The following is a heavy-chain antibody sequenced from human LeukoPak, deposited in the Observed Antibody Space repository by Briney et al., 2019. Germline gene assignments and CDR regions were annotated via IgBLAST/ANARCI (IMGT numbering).Heavy chain of an antibody. J-gene: IGHJ4*02. CDR1: GGSISSNY. V-gene: IGHV4-59*01. D-gene: IGHD3-22*01. CDR3: ARARLDSSGRFDY. Sequence: PSETLSLTCTVSGGSISSNYWSWIREPPGKGLEWIGYIYYGGSTDYNPSLKSRVTISKDTSKTQFSLRLSSATAADTAVYYCARARLDSSGRFDYWGQGTLVTVSS. CDR2: IYYGGST.